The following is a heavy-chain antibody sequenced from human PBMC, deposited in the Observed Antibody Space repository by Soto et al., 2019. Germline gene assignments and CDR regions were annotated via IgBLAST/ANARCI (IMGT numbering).Heavy chain of an antibody. J-gene: IGHJ4*02. CDR2: ISHDGSDK. CDR3: ARTLGGGSPGAFDS. D-gene: IGHD2-15*01. CDR1: GFTFYTHG. Sequence: PGGSLRFSCAASGFTFYTHGMHWVRQAPGKGLEWVALISHDGSDKYYADSVKGRLTISRDNFKNMLYLQMTSLRPEDTAVYYCARTLGGGSPGAFDSWGLGILVTVSS. V-gene: IGHV3-30*03.